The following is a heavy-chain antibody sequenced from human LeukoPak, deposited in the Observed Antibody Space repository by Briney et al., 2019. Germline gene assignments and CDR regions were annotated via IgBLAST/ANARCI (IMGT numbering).Heavy chain of an antibody. J-gene: IGHJ4*02. D-gene: IGHD6-13*01. CDR1: GGSISSFY. CDR2: IYSSGST. V-gene: IGHV4-59*01. Sequence: SETLSLTCVVSGGSISSFYWSWIRHPPGKALEWIEYIYSSGSTSYNPSLKSRVNISVDTSKNQFSLRLSSVTAADTAVYYCARKGVAAGLDYWGQGTLVTVSS. CDR3: ARKGVAAGLDY.